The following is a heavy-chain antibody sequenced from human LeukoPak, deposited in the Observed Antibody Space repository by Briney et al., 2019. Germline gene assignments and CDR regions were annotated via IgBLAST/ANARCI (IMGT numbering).Heavy chain of an antibody. D-gene: IGHD1-20*01. J-gene: IGHJ4*02. CDR1: GFTFSSYA. Sequence: GGSLRLSCAASGFTFSSYAMSWVRQAPGKGLEWVSTISGSASSTYNAESVRGRFTVSRDNSKNTLSLQMNSLTAGDTAVYFCAKGVTATRPDYLDNWGQGTLVSVSS. CDR3: AKGVTATRPDYLDN. CDR2: ISGSASST. V-gene: IGHV3-23*01.